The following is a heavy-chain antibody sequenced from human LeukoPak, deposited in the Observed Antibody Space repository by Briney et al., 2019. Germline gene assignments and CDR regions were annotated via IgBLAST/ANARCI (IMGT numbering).Heavy chain of an antibody. CDR1: GGSISSYY. CDR2: IYYSGST. D-gene: IGHD2-15*01. V-gene: IGHV4-59*01. Sequence: SETLSLTCTVSGGSISSYYWSWIRQSPGKGLEWIGYIYYSGSTNYNPSLKSRVAFSVDTSKNQFSLKLTSVAAADTAVYYCARGYCSGGSCYSFDYWGHGTLVTVSS. J-gene: IGHJ4*01. CDR3: ARGYCSGGSCYSFDY.